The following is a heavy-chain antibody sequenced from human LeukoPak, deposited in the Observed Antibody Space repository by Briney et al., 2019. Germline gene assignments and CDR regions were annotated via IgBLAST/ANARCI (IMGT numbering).Heavy chain of an antibody. CDR2: INHSGST. J-gene: IGHJ4*02. D-gene: IGHD3-3*01. Sequence: SETLSLTCAVYGGSFSGYYWSWIRQPPGKGLEWIGEINHSGSTNYNPSLKSRVTISVDTSKNHFSLKLSSVTAADTAVYYCARGSRRITIFGVVMGYFDYWGQGTLVTVSS. V-gene: IGHV4-34*01. CDR1: GGSFSGYY. CDR3: ARGSRRITIFGVVMGYFDY.